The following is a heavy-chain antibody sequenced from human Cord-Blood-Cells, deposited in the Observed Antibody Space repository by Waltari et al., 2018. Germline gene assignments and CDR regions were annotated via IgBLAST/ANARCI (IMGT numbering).Heavy chain of an antibody. V-gene: IGHV1-8*01. CDR2: MNPNSDNT. Sequence: QVQLVQSGAEVKKPGASVKVSCKASGYTFTSYDINWVRQATGQGLEWMGWMNPNSDNTGYAQKFQGRVTMTRNTSISTAYMELSSLRSEDTAVYYCASQVSDSSSEDYWGQGTRVTVSS. D-gene: IGHD6-6*01. CDR1: GYTFTSYD. J-gene: IGHJ4*02. CDR3: ASQVSDSSSEDY.